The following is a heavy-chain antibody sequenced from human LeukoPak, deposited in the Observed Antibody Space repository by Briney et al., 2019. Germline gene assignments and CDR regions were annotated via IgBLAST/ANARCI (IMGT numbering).Heavy chain of an antibody. CDR2: ISYDGSNK. CDR1: GFTFSSYA. CDR3: ARDLDYGGNY. J-gene: IGHJ4*02. D-gene: IGHD4-23*01. Sequence: GGSLRLSCAASGFTFSSYAMHWVRQAPGKGLEWVAVISYDGSNKYYADSVKGRFTISRDNSKNTLYLQMNSLRAEDTAVYYCARDLDYGGNYWGQGTLVTVSS. V-gene: IGHV3-30-3*01.